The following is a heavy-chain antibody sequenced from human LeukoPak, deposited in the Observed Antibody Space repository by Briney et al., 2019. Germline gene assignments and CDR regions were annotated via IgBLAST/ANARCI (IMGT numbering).Heavy chain of an antibody. CDR1: GYTFSGYH. V-gene: IGHV1-2*02. CDR3: ARDSGSYYFEY. Sequence: WASVTVSCKASGYTFSGYHMYWVRQAPGQGLEGMGWINPNSGGTNFAQKFQGRVTMTRDTSISTAYMELSRLRSDDTAVYYCARDSGSYYFEYWGQGTLVTVS. D-gene: IGHD1-26*01. J-gene: IGHJ4*02. CDR2: INPNSGGT.